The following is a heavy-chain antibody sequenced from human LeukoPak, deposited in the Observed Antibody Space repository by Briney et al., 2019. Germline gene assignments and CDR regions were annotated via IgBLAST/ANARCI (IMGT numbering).Heavy chain of an antibody. D-gene: IGHD3-22*01. CDR1: GFDFTTHA. Sequence: GGSLRLSCAASGFDFTTHAMHWVRQAPGKGLEWVTFIWADGSRADYADSVKGRFTISRDRSKNTVYLQMNSLRVEDTAVFYCARDPPGSGFSLDYWGQGTPVTVSS. CDR3: ARDPPGSGFSLDY. CDR2: IWADGSRA. V-gene: IGHV3-30*02. J-gene: IGHJ4*02.